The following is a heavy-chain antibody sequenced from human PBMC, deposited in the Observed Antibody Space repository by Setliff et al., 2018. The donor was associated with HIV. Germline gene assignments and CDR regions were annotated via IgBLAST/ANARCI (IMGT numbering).Heavy chain of an antibody. CDR3: ARGSCSGCYLSDY. Sequence: GASVKVSCKAFGYTFSTNAIHWVRQAPGQRLEWMGYINAGDDNTRYSEKFQGRVTITRDTSANTANMELSSLRSEDTAVYYCARGSCSGCYLSDYWGLGTLVTVSS. D-gene: IGHD6-19*01. J-gene: IGHJ4*02. CDR1: GYTFSTNA. CDR2: INAGDDNT. V-gene: IGHV1-3*01.